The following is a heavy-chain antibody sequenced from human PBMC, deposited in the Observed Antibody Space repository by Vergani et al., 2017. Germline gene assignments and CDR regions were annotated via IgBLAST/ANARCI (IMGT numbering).Heavy chain of an antibody. CDR2: IYSGGST. J-gene: IGHJ6*02. CDR1: GFTVSSNY. V-gene: IGHV3-53*02. D-gene: IGHD3-22*01. CDR3: ALYPHPGDSSGYYLRNYYYYGMDV. Sequence: EVQLVETGGGLIQPGGSLRLSCAASGFTVSSNYMSWVRQAPGKGLEWVSVIYSGGSTYYADSVKGRFTISRDNSKNTRYLQMNSLRAEDTAVYYCALYPHPGDSSGYYLRNYYYYGMDVWGQGTTVTVSS.